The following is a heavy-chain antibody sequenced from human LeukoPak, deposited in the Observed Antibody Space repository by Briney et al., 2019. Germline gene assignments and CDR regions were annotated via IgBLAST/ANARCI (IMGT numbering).Heavy chain of an antibody. J-gene: IGHJ4*02. CDR1: GFTFSDYY. CDR2: ISSGGSNT. V-gene: IGHV3-11*04. CDR3: ARSHPKLGELTEDDH. Sequence: PGGSLRLSCAGSGFTFSDYYLTWIRQAPGKGLEWVSYISSGGSNTYYADSVKGRFTISRDNAKKSLYLQMNSLRAEDTAVYYCARSHPKLGELTEDDHWGQGTLVTVSS. D-gene: IGHD3-16*01.